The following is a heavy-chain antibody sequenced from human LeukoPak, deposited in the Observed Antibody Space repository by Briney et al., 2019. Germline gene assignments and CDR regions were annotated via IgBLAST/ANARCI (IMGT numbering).Heavy chain of an antibody. CDR2: INTDGSST. CDR3: ARGGGNAPFDY. Sequence: PGGSLRLSCAASGFTFSSSWMHWVRHAPGKGLVWVSRINTDGSSTTYAGFVKGRFTISRDNAKNTLYLQMNSLRAEDTAVYYCARGGGNAPFDYWGQGTLVTVSS. D-gene: IGHD1-1*01. CDR1: GFTFSSSW. V-gene: IGHV3-74*01. J-gene: IGHJ4*02.